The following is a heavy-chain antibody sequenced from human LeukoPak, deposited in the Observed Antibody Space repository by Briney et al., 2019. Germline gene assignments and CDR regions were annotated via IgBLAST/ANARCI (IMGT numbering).Heavy chain of an antibody. J-gene: IGHJ4*02. V-gene: IGHV1-58*02. CDR3: AAEGQSGYYYD. CDR1: GFTFTISA. D-gene: IGHD3-22*01. Sequence: GASVKVSCKDSGFTFTISAMQWVRPARGQRLEWIGWIVVGSGNTNYAQKFQERVTITRDMSTSTAYMELSSLRSEDTAVYYCAAEGQSGYYYDWGQGTLVTVSS. CDR2: IVVGSGNT.